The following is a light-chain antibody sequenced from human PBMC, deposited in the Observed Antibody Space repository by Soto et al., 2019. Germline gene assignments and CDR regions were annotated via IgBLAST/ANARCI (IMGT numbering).Light chain of an antibody. V-gene: IGKV1-6*01. CDR2: AAS. CDR1: RDVGSD. Sequence: QMTQSPSXLSASVGEKIIITCRASRDVGSDVSWYQQKPGQAPKLLIYAASNLYTGVPSRFSGSRSGTEFTLTISSLQPXDFAXXYXXQDYGDSWTFGQGTKVEIE. CDR3: XQDYGDSWT. J-gene: IGKJ1*01.